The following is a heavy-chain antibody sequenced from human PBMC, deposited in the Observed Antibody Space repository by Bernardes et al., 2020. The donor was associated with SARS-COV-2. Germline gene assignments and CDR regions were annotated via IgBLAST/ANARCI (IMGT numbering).Heavy chain of an antibody. CDR2: IDVDGGGT. J-gene: IGHJ5*02. Sequence: SVKVSCEASGTTFTSSAVQWVRQARGQRLEWMGWIDVDGGGTNYAQKFQGRVTITWDVSTRTAYMDLSSLRSEDTAVYYCAAGPNWFDPWGQGTLLTVSS. V-gene: IGHV1-58*01. CDR1: GTTFTSSA. CDR3: AAGPNWFDP.